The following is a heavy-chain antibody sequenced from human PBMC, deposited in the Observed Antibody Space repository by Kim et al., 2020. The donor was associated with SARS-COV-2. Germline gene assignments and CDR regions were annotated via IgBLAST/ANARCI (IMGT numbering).Heavy chain of an antibody. D-gene: IGHD3-22*01. CDR1: GGSLTDYY. V-gene: IGHV4-34*01. J-gene: IGHJ4*02. CDR2: ISHSGTT. Sequence: SETLSLTCDVYGGSLTDYYWNWIRQPPGKGLEWIGEISHSGTTDYNPSLMSRVSISKDTSKNQFSLKVTSVTAADTAVYYCARGRKGALHYYGSSAYYLDYWGQGSLVTVSS. CDR3: ARGRKGALHYYGSSAYYLDY.